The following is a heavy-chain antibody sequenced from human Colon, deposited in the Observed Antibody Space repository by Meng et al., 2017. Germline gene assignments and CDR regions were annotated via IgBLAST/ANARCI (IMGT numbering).Heavy chain of an antibody. V-gene: IGHV5-51*01. CDR1: GYSFTSYW. CDR2: IYPGDSDT. CDR3: ARRRGGYSNSWYYFDY. D-gene: IGHD6-13*01. Sequence: GESLKISCKGSGYSFTSYWIGWVRQMPGKGLEWMGIIYPGDSDTRYSPSFQGQVTISADKSISTAYLQGSSLKASDTAMYYCARRRGGYSNSWYYFDYWGQGTLVPVSS. J-gene: IGHJ4*02.